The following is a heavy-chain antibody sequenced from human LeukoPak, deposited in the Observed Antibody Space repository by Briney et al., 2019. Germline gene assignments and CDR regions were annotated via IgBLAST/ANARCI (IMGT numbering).Heavy chain of an antibody. Sequence: GRSLRLSCAASGFTFSNYGIHWVRQAPGKGLEWVAVISYDGTNKYYADSVRGRFTISRDDSKNTLYLQMNSLRAEDTAVYYCARDFERAFDIWGQGTMVTVSS. D-gene: IGHD1-1*01. V-gene: IGHV3-30*03. CDR2: ISYDGTNK. J-gene: IGHJ3*02. CDR3: ARDFERAFDI. CDR1: GFTFSNYG.